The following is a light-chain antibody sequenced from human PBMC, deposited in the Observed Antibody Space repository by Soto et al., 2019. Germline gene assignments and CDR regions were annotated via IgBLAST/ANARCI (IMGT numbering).Light chain of an antibody. Sequence: QSVLTQPPSVSGAPGQRVTISCTGSSSNIGAGYAVHWHQQLPGTAPKLLIYGNSNRPSGVPDRFSGSKSGTSASLAITGLQAEDEADYYCQSYDSSLSGSVVFGGGTKLTVL. CDR1: SSNIGAGYA. J-gene: IGLJ2*01. V-gene: IGLV1-40*01. CDR3: QSYDSSLSGSVV. CDR2: GNS.